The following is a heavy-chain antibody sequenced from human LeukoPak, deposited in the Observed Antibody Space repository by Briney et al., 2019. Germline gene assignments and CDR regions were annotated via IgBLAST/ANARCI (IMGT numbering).Heavy chain of an antibody. Sequence: GRSLRLSCAASGFTFDDYAMHWVRQAPGKGLEWVSGISWNSGSIGYADSVKGRFTISRDNAKNSLYLQMNSLRAEDTALYYCAEDIGYWLGGSGYYFDYWGQGTLVTVSS. CDR3: AEDIGYWLGGSGYYFDY. V-gene: IGHV3-9*01. D-gene: IGHD3-22*01. CDR2: ISWNSGSI. CDR1: GFTFDDYA. J-gene: IGHJ4*02.